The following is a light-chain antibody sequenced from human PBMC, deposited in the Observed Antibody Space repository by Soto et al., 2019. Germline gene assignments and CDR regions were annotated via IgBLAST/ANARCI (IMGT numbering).Light chain of an antibody. CDR1: QGISSG. V-gene: IGKV1-12*01. Sequence: DIQMTQSPSSLSASVGERATITCRASQGISSGLAWYQHKTGKATKLLTYAASSLQCGVPSRLGGSGSGTYLTRTLGSLQPEDFSTYYCQQSNGLPYPFGQGTKLEIK. CDR3: QQSNGLPYP. CDR2: AAS. J-gene: IGKJ2*01.